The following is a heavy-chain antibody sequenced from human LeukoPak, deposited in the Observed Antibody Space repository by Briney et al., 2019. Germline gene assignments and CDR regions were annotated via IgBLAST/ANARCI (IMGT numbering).Heavy chain of an antibody. V-gene: IGHV4-34*01. CDR3: ARGSFWGDGYNSSGAFDI. CDR1: GGSFSGYC. Sequence: SETLSLTCAVYGGSFSGYCWSWIRQPPGKGLEWIGEINHSGSTNYNPSLKSRVTISVDTSKNQFSLKLSSVTAADTAVYYCARGSFWGDGYNSSGAFDIWGQGTMVTVSS. CDR2: INHSGST. J-gene: IGHJ3*02. D-gene: IGHD5-24*01.